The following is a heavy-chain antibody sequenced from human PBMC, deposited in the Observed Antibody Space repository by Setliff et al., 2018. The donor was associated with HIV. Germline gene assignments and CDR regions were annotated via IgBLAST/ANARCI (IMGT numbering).Heavy chain of an antibody. CDR1: GVSISSGSYY. Sequence: PSETLSLTCAVSGVSISSGSYYWSWIRQPAGKGLEWIGHIYTSGTTNYNPSLKSRVTISLDTSNNQFSLKLSSVTAADTAVYYCARHRLYDAFNIWGQGTMVTVSS. CDR3: ARHRLYDAFNI. J-gene: IGHJ3*02. V-gene: IGHV4-61*09. CDR2: IYTSGTT. D-gene: IGHD2-21*01.